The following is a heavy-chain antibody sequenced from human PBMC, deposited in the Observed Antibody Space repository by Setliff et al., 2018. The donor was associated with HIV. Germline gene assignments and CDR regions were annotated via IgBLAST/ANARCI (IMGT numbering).Heavy chain of an antibody. J-gene: IGHJ6*03. D-gene: IGHD6-19*01. CDR2: IRSKAYGGTA. CDR1: EFAFGDYP. CDR3: TRVTITVADFYHYYYYMDV. V-gene: IGHV3-49*04. Sequence: GSLRLSCLSSEFAFGDYPMSWVRQAPGKGLEWVGFIRSKAYGGTADYAASVKGRFTISRDDSKRTAYLQLNSLRAEDTAVYYCTRVTITVADFYHYYYYMDVWGKGTTVTVSS.